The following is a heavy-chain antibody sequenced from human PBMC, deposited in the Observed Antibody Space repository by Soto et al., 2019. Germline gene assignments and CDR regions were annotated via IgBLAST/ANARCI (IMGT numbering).Heavy chain of an antibody. Sequence: ASVKVSCKASGGTFCSYAISWVRQPPGQGLEWMGGIIPIFGTANYAQKFQGRVTITADKSTSTAYMELSSLRSEDTAVYYCARDVGLDSDDFFDYWGQGTQVTVSS. CDR2: IIPIFGTA. CDR1: GGTFCSYA. J-gene: IGHJ4*02. V-gene: IGHV1-69*06. CDR3: ARDVGLDSDDFFDY. D-gene: IGHD3-9*01.